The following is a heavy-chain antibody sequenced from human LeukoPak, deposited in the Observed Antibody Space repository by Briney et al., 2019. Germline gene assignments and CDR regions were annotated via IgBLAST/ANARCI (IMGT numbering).Heavy chain of an antibody. V-gene: IGHV4-59*11. CDR2: IYYSGST. CDR1: GGSISSHY. CDR3: ARDRRYYDSSGYYLRYWYFDL. J-gene: IGHJ2*01. Sequence: SETLSLTCTVSGGSISSHYWSWIRQPPGKGLEWIGYIYYSGSTNYNPSLKSRVTISVETSKNQFSLKLSSVTAADTAVYYCARDRRYYDSSGYYLRYWYFDLWGRGTLVTVSS. D-gene: IGHD3-22*01.